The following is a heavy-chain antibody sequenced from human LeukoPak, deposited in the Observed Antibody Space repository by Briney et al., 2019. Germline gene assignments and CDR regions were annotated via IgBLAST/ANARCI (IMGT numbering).Heavy chain of an antibody. J-gene: IGHJ4*02. CDR3: ARRAVATPLLIDY. CDR1: GYSISSGYY. D-gene: IGHD2/OR15-2a*01. CDR2: IYHSGST. V-gene: IGHV4-38-2*02. Sequence: SETLSLTCTVSGYSISSGYYWGWIRQPPGKGLEWIGSIYHSGSTYYNPSLKSRVTISVDTSKNQSSLKLSSVTAADTAVYYCARRAVATPLLIDYWGQGTLVTVSS.